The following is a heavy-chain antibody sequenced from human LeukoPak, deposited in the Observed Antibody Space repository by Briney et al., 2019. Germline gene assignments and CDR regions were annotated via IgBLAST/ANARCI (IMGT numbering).Heavy chain of an antibody. Sequence: ASVKVSCKASGYTFTGYFMHWVRQAPGQGLEWMGWIKPDSGGTNYAQKFQGRVTMTRDASISTFYMELSRLKSDDSAIYYCTMDPSLYYLYYMDVWGKGTTVTVSS. V-gene: IGHV1-2*02. J-gene: IGHJ6*03. CDR1: GYTFTGYF. CDR2: IKPDSGGT. D-gene: IGHD3/OR15-3a*01. CDR3: TMDPSLYYLYYMDV.